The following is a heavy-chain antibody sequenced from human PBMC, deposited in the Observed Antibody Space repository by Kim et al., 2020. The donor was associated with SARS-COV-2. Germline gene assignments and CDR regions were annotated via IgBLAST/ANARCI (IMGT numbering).Heavy chain of an antibody. CDR1: GYTFTKYA. CDR3: ARGDPRDY. Sequence: ASVNVSCKAFGYTFTKYAINWVRQAPGQGLDWMGWIDTNTGNPTHAQGFTGRFVFSFDSSVRTAYLQISGLKPEDTAIYFCARGDPRDYWGQGTLVTVSS. J-gene: IGHJ4*02. V-gene: IGHV7-4-1*02. CDR2: IDTNTGNP.